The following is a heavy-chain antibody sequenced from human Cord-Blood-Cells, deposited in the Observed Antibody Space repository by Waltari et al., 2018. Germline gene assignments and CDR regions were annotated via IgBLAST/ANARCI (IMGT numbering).Heavy chain of an antibody. CDR3: ARAIFGVVMDY. CDR2: IYHSGST. V-gene: IGHV4-38-2*02. CDR1: GYSISSGYY. Sequence: QVQLQESGPGLVKPSETLSLTCTVSGYSISSGYYWGWIRQPPGKGLEWIGSIYHSGSTYYTPSLKSRVTISVDTSKNQFSLKLSSVTAADTAVYYCARAIFGVVMDYWGQGTLVTVSS. D-gene: IGHD3-3*01. J-gene: IGHJ4*02.